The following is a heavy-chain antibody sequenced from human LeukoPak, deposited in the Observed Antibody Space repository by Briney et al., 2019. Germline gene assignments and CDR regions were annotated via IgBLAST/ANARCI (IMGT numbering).Heavy chain of an antibody. D-gene: IGHD6-13*01. CDR1: GFKFSTYS. CDR3: ARDWDFSTWASSWFDP. Sequence: RPGGSLRLSCAASGFKFSTYSMNWVRQAPGKGLEWVSSISSSSSYIHYADSVKGRFTISRDNAKNSLYLQMNSLRAEDTAVYYCARDWDFSTWASSWFDPWGQGTLVTVSS. J-gene: IGHJ5*02. V-gene: IGHV3-21*01. CDR2: ISSSSSYI.